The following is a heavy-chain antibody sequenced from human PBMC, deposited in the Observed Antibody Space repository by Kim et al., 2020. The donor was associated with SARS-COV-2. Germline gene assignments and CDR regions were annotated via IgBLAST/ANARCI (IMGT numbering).Heavy chain of an antibody. Sequence: ASEKNFVDSVKGRFTISRDNAKNSLYLQMDSLRVEDTAVYYCASTQTFDYWGQGNLVTISS. V-gene: IGHV3-7*01. CDR2: ASEK. CDR3: ASTQTFDY. J-gene: IGHJ4*02.